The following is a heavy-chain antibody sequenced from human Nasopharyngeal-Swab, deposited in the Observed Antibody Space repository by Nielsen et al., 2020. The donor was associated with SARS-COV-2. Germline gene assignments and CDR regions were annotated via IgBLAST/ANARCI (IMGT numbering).Heavy chain of an antibody. J-gene: IGHJ6*02. Sequence: LRLSCTVSGGSISSSSYYWGWIRQHPGKGLEWIGYIYYSGSTYYNPSLKSRVTISVDTSKNQFSLKLSSVTAADTAVYYCARGATIFGVVAYGMDVWGQGTTVTVSS. D-gene: IGHD3-3*01. CDR3: ARGATIFGVVAYGMDV. V-gene: IGHV4-31*03. CDR1: GGSISSSSYY. CDR2: IYYSGST.